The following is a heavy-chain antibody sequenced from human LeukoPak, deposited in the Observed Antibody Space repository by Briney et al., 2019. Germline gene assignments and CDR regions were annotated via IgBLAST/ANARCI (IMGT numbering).Heavy chain of an antibody. CDR3: ARHRQWLTPFDY. J-gene: IGHJ4*02. V-gene: IGHV4-39*01. D-gene: IGHD6-19*01. CDR1: GGSISSSSYY. CDR2: IYYSGST. Sequence: PSETLSLTCTASGGSISSSSYYWGWIRQPPGKGLEWIGSIYYSGSTYYNPSLKSRVTISVDTSKNQFSLKLSSVTAADTAVYYCARHRQWLTPFDYWGQGTLVTVSS.